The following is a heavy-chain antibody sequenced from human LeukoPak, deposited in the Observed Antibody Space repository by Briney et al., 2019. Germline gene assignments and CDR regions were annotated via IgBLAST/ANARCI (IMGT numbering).Heavy chain of an antibody. Sequence: GGSLRLSCAASGFTFSSYAMSWVRQAPGKGLEWVSAISGSGGSTYYADSVKGRFFISRDYSTNTLFLQMNNLRVEDTAVYYCAKKMGIWFVGFDSWGQGILVTVSS. CDR1: GFTFSSYA. V-gene: IGHV3-23*01. D-gene: IGHD3-10*01. J-gene: IGHJ4*02. CDR3: AKKMGIWFVGFDS. CDR2: ISGSGGST.